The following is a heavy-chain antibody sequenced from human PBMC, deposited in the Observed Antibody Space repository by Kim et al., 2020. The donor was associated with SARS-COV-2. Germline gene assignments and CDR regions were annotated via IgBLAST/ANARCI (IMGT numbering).Heavy chain of an antibody. Sequence: SVKGRCTISRDNAKNSLYLQMNSLRAEDTAVYYCAREHSSSWADPPVFDYWGQGTLVTVSS. CDR3: AREHSSSWADPPVFDY. V-gene: IGHV3-11*01. J-gene: IGHJ4*02. D-gene: IGHD6-13*01.